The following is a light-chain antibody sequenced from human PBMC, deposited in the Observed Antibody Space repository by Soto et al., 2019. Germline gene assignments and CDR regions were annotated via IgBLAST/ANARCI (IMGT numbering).Light chain of an antibody. J-gene: IGLJ3*02. CDR3: TSYAGNNDVV. V-gene: IGLV2-8*01. CDR1: NSDVGGYNY. CDR2: DVN. Sequence: QSVLTQPPSASGSPGQSVTISCTGTNSDVGGYNYVSWYQQHPGKAPKLMIFDVNKRPSGVPDRFSGSKSGNTASLTVSGLQAEDEADYFCTSYAGNNDVVFGGGTKLTVL.